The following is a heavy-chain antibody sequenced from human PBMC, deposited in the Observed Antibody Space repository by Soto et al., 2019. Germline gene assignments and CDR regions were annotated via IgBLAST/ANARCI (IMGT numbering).Heavy chain of an antibody. J-gene: IGHJ4*02. CDR1: GFTFSSYA. D-gene: IGHD1-1*01. CDR2: ISGSGGST. V-gene: IGHV3-23*01. CDR3: AKVSRMPGPDRYNWNVQPERLLYYFDY. Sequence: GGSLRLSCAASGFTFSSYAMSWVRQAPGKGLEWVSAISGSGGSTYYADSVKGRFTISRDNSKNTLYLQMNSLRAEDTAVYYCAKVSRMPGPDRYNWNVQPERLLYYFDYWGQGTLVTVSS.